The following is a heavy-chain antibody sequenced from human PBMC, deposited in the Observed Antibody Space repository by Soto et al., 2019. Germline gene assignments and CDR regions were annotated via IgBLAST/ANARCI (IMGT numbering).Heavy chain of an antibody. V-gene: IGHV1-69*13. CDR1: GGTFSSYA. J-gene: IGHJ5*02. CDR3: ARGGGYGGGWFDP. Sequence: SVKVSCTDSGGTFSSYAIRWVRQAPGQGLEWMGGIIPIFGTANYAQKFQGRVTITADESTSTAYMELSSLRSEDTAVYYCARGGGYGGGWFDPWGQGTLVTVSS. CDR2: IIPIFGTA. D-gene: IGHD2-15*01.